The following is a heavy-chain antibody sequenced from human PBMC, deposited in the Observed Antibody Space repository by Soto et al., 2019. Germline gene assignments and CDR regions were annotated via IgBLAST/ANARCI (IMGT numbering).Heavy chain of an antibody. D-gene: IGHD5-18*01. Sequence: QLQLQESGPGLVKPSETLSLTCTVSGGSISSSSYYWGWIRQPPGKGLEWIGSIYYSGSTYYNPSLKSRVTISVDTSKNQFSLKLSSVTAADTAVYYCASELVSYGLNYWGQGTLVTVSS. CDR3: ASELVSYGLNY. J-gene: IGHJ4*02. V-gene: IGHV4-39*01. CDR1: GGSISSSSYY. CDR2: IYYSGST.